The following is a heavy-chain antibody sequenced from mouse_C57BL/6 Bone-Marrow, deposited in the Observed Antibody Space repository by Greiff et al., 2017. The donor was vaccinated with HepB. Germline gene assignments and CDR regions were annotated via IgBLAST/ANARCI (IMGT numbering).Heavy chain of an antibody. D-gene: IGHD1-1*01. CDR2: IRNKANGYTT. V-gene: IGHV7-3*01. J-gene: IGHJ2*01. CDR1: GFTFTDYY. CDR3: ARSFITTVVAPYYFDY. Sequence: EVKLVESGGGLVQPGGSLSLSCAASGFTFTDYYMSWVRQPPGKALEWLGFIRNKANGYTTEYSASVKGLFTISRDNSQSILYLQMNALRAEDSATYYCARSFITTVVAPYYFDYWGQGTTLTVSS.